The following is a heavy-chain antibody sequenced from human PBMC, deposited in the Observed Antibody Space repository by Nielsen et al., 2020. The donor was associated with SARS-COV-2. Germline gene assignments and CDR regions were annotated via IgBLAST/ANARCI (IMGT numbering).Heavy chain of an antibody. V-gene: IGHV4-4*02. J-gene: IGHJ3*01. D-gene: IGHD4-17*01. CDR3: ARLYDYGDYGDGFDF. CDR1: GGSLSNNNW. CDR2: IYYSETT. Sequence: SETLSLTCGVSGGSLSNNNWWNWVRQPPGKGLEWIGEIYYSETTNYNPSLKNRVTISLDKSKNQFSLNLSSVTAADTAVYYCARLYDYGDYGDGFDFWGQGTMVTVSS.